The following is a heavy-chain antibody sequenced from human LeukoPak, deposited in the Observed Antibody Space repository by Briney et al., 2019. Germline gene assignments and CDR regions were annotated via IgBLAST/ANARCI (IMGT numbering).Heavy chain of an antibody. CDR1: GFIFSSYE. D-gene: IGHD6-19*01. CDR3: ARDRGWYHADS. CDR2: ISSSGSPR. V-gene: IGHV3-48*03. J-gene: IGHJ4*02. Sequence: GGSLRLSCAASGFIFSSYEMNWVRQAPGKGLEWVSYISSSGSPRHYADSVKGRFTISRDNAKNSLYLQMNSLRAEDTAVYYCARDRGWYHADSWGQGTLVTVSS.